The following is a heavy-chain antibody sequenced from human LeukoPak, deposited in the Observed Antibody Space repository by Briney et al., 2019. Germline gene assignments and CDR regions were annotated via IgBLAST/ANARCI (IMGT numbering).Heavy chain of an antibody. Sequence: SETLSLTCAVYGGSFSGYYWSWIRQPPGKGLEWIGEINHSGSTNYNPSLKSRVTISVDTSKNQFSLKLSSVTAADTAVYYCASSIAAPPAYFDYWGQGTLVTVSS. CDR2: INHSGST. J-gene: IGHJ4*02. CDR3: ASSIAAPPAYFDY. CDR1: GGSFSGYY. D-gene: IGHD6-6*01. V-gene: IGHV4-34*01.